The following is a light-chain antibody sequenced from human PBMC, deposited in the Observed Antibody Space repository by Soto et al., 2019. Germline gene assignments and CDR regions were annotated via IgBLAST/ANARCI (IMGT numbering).Light chain of an antibody. J-gene: IGKJ1*01. V-gene: IGKV3-20*01. CDR2: GAS. CDR1: QSVSSNY. CDR3: QQYGNSPPWT. Sequence: EMVLTQSPGTLSLSPGERATLSCRASQSVSSNYLAWYQQKPGQAPRLLIYGASSRATGIPDRFSGSGSGTAFTLTISRLETEEFAVFYCQQYGNSPPWTFGQGTKVEIK.